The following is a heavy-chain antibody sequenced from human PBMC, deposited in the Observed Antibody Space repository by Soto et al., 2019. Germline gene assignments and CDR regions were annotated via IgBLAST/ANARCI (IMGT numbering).Heavy chain of an antibody. CDR2: ISYDGSNK. Sequence: GGSLRLSCAASGFTFSSYGMHGVRQAPGKGLEWVAVISYDGSNKYYADSVKGRFTISRDNSKNTLYLQMNSLSAEDTAVYYCAKDPATPYYYYYYGMDVWGQGTTVTVSS. J-gene: IGHJ6*02. V-gene: IGHV3-30*18. CDR1: GFTFSSYG. D-gene: IGHD5-12*01. CDR3: AKDPATPYYYYYYGMDV.